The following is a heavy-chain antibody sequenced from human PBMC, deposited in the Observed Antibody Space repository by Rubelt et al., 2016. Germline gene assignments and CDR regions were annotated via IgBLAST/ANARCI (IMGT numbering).Heavy chain of an antibody. CDR2: ISGSSGTI. CDR1: RGYN. J-gene: IGHJ6*02. D-gene: IGHD2-15*01. Sequence: RGYNMNWVRQAPGKGLEWVSYISGSSGTIYYADSVEGRFTISRDNAKNSLYLQMNSLRDDDTAVYYCARDPCSGGRCYPIYYGMDVWGQGTTVTVSS. CDR3: ARDPCSGGRCYPIYYGMDV. V-gene: IGHV3-48*02.